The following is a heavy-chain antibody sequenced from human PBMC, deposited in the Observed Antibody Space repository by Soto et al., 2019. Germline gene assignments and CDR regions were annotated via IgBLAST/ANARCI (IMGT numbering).Heavy chain of an antibody. V-gene: IGHV1-69*13. Sequence: GASVKVSCKASGGTFSSYAISWVRQAPGQGLEWMGGIIPIFGTANYAQKFQGRVTITADESTSTAYMELSSLKSEDTAVYYCARARDTENYYDSSGYGYNWSDPWGQGTLVTVSS. CDR3: ARARDTENYYDSSGYGYNWSDP. D-gene: IGHD3-22*01. CDR1: GGTFSSYA. J-gene: IGHJ5*02. CDR2: IIPIFGTA.